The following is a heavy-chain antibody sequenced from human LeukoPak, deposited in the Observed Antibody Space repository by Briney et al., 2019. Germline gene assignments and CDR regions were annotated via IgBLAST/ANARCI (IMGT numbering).Heavy chain of an antibody. Sequence: ASVKVSCKASGYTFTSYAMHWVRQAPGQRLEWMGWSNAGNGNTKYSQKFQGRVTITRDTSASTAYMELSSLRSEDTAVYYCARVLSAAGTDLLDYWGQGTLVTVSS. D-gene: IGHD6-13*01. J-gene: IGHJ4*02. CDR1: GYTFTSYA. V-gene: IGHV1-3*01. CDR2: SNAGNGNT. CDR3: ARVLSAAGTDLLDY.